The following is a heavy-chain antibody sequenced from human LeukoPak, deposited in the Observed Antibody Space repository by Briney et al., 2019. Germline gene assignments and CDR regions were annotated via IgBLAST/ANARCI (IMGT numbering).Heavy chain of an antibody. J-gene: IGHJ4*02. D-gene: IGHD3-10*01. CDR1: GGSISNNSYF. CDR3: ARDRSSDLWFGEFDY. V-gene: IGHV4-61*03. CDR2: IDHTGST. Sequence: SETLSLTCTVSGGSISNNSYFWGWIRQPPGKGLEWIGYIDHTGSTNYNPSLNSRVTISRDTSKNHFSLELSSATAADTAVYYCARDRSSDLWFGEFDYWGQGTLVTVSS.